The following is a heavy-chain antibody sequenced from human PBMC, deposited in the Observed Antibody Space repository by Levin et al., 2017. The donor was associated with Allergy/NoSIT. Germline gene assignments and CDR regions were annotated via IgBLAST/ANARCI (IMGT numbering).Heavy chain of an antibody. J-gene: IGHJ4*02. CDR2: IYYSGST. CDR1: GGSISSSSYY. CDR3: ARQGYYYGSGSYRD. V-gene: IGHV4-39*01. Sequence: GSLRLSCTVSGGSISSSSYYWGWIRQPPGKGLEWIGSIYYSGSTYYNPSLKSRVTISVDTSKNQFSLKLSSVTAADTAVYYCARQGYYYGSGSYRDWGQGTLVTVSS. D-gene: IGHD3-10*01.